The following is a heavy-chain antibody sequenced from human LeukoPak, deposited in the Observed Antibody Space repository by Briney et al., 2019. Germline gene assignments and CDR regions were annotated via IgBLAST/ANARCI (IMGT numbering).Heavy chain of an antibody. D-gene: IGHD3-22*01. V-gene: IGHV3-30*18. J-gene: IGHJ4*02. CDR1: GFTFSSYG. CDR3: AKIPYYYDSSGYRRNFDY. CDR2: ISYDGSNK. Sequence: GSLRLSCAASGFTFSSYGMHWVRQAPGKGREGVAVISYDGSNKYYADSVKGRFTISRDNSKHTLYLQMNSLRAEDTAVYYCAKIPYYYDSSGYRRNFDYWGQGTLVTVSS.